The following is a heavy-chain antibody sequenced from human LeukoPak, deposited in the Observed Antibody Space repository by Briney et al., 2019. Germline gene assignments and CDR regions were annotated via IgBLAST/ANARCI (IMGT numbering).Heavy chain of an antibody. J-gene: IGHJ3*02. Sequence: GEALKISCKGSGYSFTSYWIAWVRQMPGKGLEWMGIIFPGDSDTRYSPSFQGQVTISADKSISTAYLQWSSLKASDTAMYYCARPHDYGDFDAFDIWGQGTMVTVSS. CDR2: IFPGDSDT. V-gene: IGHV5-51*01. D-gene: IGHD4-17*01. CDR1: GYSFTSYW. CDR3: ARPHDYGDFDAFDI.